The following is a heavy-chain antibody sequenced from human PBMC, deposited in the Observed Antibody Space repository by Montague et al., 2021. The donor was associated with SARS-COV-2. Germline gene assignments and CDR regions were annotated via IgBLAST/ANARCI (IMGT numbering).Heavy chain of an antibody. CDR2: IYYSGGT. Sequence: SETLSLTRSLSGGPISGYYWSWIRQSPGKGLEWIGYIYYSGGTIXNPSLKSRVIISVDTSKSQFSLKLSSVTAADTAVYYCARDRFIAGGRLPHGFDPWGQGTLVTVSS. CDR3: ARDRFIAGGRLPHGFDP. V-gene: IGHV4-59*01. D-gene: IGHD6-13*01. J-gene: IGHJ5*02. CDR1: GGPISGYY.